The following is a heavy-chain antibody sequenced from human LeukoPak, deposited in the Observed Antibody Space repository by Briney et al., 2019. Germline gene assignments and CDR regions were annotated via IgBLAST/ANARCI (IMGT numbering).Heavy chain of an antibody. CDR3: ARDRWSYYFDY. CDR1: GDSVSCNSAA. Sequence: SQTLSLTCAISGDSVSCNSAAWNWITQSPSRGLEWLGRTYYRSRWYNDYAVSVKSRIAIDPDTSKNQFSLQLNSVTPEDTAVYYCARDRWSYYFDYWGQGALVTVSS. J-gene: IGHJ4*02. CDR2: TYYRSRWYN. D-gene: IGHD6-13*01. V-gene: IGHV6-1*01.